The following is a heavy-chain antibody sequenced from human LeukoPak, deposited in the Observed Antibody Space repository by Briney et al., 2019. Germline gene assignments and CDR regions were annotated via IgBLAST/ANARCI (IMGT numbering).Heavy chain of an antibody. CDR3: AAGGGSSWYMNY. Sequence: KPSETLSLTCTVSGGSISSYYWSWIRQPPGKGLEWIGYIYYSGSTNYNPSLKSRVTISVDTSKNQFSLKLSSVTAADTAVYYCAAGGGSSWYMNYWGQGTLVTVSS. CDR1: GGSISSYY. CDR2: IYYSGST. D-gene: IGHD6-13*01. J-gene: IGHJ4*02. V-gene: IGHV4-59*01.